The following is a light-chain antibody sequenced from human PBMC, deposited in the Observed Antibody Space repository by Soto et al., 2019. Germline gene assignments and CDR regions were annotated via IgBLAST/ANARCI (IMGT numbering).Light chain of an antibody. CDR1: SSDVGGYNY. Sequence: QPVLTQPASVSGSPGQSITISCTGTSSDVGGYNYVSWYQQHPGKAPKLMIYDVSNRPSGVSNRFSGSKSGNTASLTISGLQAEDEADYYCSSYTSSSTLLVVFGGGTKLTVL. V-gene: IGLV2-14*01. CDR2: DVS. CDR3: SSYTSSSTLLVV. J-gene: IGLJ2*01.